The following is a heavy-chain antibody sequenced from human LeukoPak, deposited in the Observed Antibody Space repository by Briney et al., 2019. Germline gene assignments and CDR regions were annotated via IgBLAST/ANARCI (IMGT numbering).Heavy chain of an antibody. CDR3: ARVRNPRKRPYSIIDY. CDR2: ISAYNGNT. D-gene: IGHD5-18*01. CDR1: GYTFTSYV. J-gene: IGHJ4*02. Sequence: SVKVSCKASGYTFTSYVIRWVRQAPARGLEWMGWISAYNGNTNYAPKLQGSITITTDTSTRTAYMELRSLRPDDTAVYYCARVRNPRKRPYSIIDYWGQGTLVTVSS. V-gene: IGHV1-18*01.